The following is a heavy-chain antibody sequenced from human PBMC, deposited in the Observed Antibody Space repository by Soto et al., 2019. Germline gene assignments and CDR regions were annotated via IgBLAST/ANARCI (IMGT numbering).Heavy chain of an antibody. J-gene: IGHJ4*02. Sequence: EVQLVESGGGLVQPGGSLRLSCAASGFTVSNKYLSWVRQAPGKGLEWVSLIYSGGATYYADSVKGRFTISRDNSKNKLDLQMNSLRVEDTAVYHCEIRLGLSGSHGDWRQGTLVTVSS. D-gene: IGHD2-8*01. CDR3: EIRLGLSGSHGD. V-gene: IGHV3-66*04. CDR1: GFTVSNKY. CDR2: IYSGGAT.